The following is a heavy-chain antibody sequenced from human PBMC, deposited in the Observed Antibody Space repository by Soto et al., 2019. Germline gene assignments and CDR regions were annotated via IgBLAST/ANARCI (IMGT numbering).Heavy chain of an antibody. Sequence: SETLTLTCPVSGCSISSGSYYWGWIRQPPGKVREWIGRIYYIGSTYYNPPLKSRVTISVYTSNNQFSLKLSSVTAADTAVYYCARLGSSSTKVLNSWFDPWGQGTLVTVSS. J-gene: IGHJ5*02. D-gene: IGHD6-6*01. CDR3: ARLGSSSTKVLNSWFDP. V-gene: IGHV4-39*01. CDR2: IYYIGST. CDR1: GCSISSGSYY.